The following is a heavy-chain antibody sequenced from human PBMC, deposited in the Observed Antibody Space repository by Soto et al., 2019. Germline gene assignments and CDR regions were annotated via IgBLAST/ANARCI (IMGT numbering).Heavy chain of an antibody. V-gene: IGHV3-11*01. CDR3: ARDTVYYDFWSGYFYYYGMDV. CDR2: ISSSGSTI. D-gene: IGHD3-3*01. J-gene: IGHJ6*02. Sequence: GGWLRLSCAASGFTFSYYYMSWIRQYPGKGLEWVSYISSSGSTIYYADSVKGRFTISRDNAKNSLYLQMNSLRAEDTAVYYCARDTVYYDFWSGYFYYYGMDVWGQGTTVTVSS. CDR1: GFTFSYYY.